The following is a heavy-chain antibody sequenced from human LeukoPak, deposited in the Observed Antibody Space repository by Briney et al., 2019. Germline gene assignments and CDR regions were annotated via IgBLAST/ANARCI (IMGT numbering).Heavy chain of an antibody. CDR3: ARRGGSTGWGAFDI. CDR1: GFTFSSYS. V-gene: IGHV3-30-3*01. Sequence: GGSLRLSCVASGFTFSSYSMHWVRQAPGKGLEWVAVISYDGSNKYYADSVKGRFTISSDNSKNTLYLQMNSLSREDTAIYYCARRGGSTGWGAFDIWGQGTMVTASS. J-gene: IGHJ3*02. CDR2: ISYDGSNK. D-gene: IGHD6-19*01.